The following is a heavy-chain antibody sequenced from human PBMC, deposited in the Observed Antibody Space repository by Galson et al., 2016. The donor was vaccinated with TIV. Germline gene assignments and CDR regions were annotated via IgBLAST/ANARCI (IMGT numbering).Heavy chain of an antibody. CDR2: ISRSSTSI. CDR3: VRGMQLRPY. V-gene: IGHV3-21*01. Sequence: LRLSCAASGFTFSSYSMNWVRQAPGKGLEWVSSISRSSTSIYYADSVKGRFTITRDNAKNSLYLQMNSLRAEDTAAYYCVRGMQLRPYWGQGTLVTVSS. J-gene: IGHJ4*02. CDR1: GFTFSSYS. D-gene: IGHD6-13*01.